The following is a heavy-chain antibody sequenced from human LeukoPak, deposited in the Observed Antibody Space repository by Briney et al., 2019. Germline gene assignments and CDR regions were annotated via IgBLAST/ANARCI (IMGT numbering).Heavy chain of an antibody. D-gene: IGHD5-24*01. J-gene: IGHJ6*04. CDR1: GFTFSSHW. V-gene: IGHV3-74*01. CDR3: VREEMTTILDQYYYYADV. Sequence: GGSLRLSCEASGFTFSSHWMHWVRQAPGKGLVWVARVDSYGSGTDYADSVKGRFTISRNNAKNTLYLQMNSLRAEDTAVYFCVREEMTTILDQYYYYADVWGKGTTVTVSS. CDR2: VDSYGSGT.